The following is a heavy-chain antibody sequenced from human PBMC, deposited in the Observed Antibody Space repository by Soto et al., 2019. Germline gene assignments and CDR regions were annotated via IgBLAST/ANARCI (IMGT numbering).Heavy chain of an antibody. D-gene: IGHD1-7*01. CDR1: GFTFSSYG. J-gene: IGHJ6*02. V-gene: IGHV3-30*18. CDR3: AKDRGITGTTARYYYGMDV. Sequence: QPGGSLRLSCAASGFTFSSYGMHWVRQAPGKGLEGVAVISYDGSNKYYADSVKGRFTISRDNSKNTLYLQMNSLRAEDTAVYYCAKDRGITGTTARYYYGMDVWGQGTTVTVSS. CDR2: ISYDGSNK.